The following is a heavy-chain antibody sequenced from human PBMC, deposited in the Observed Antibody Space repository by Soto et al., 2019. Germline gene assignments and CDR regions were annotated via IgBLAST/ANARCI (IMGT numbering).Heavy chain of an antibody. D-gene: IGHD3-22*01. V-gene: IGHV1-2*04. J-gene: IGHJ4*02. CDR1: GGTFSSYA. CDR3: ARGYYDSSGIDY. Sequence: ASVKVSCKASGGTFSSYAISWVRQAPGQGLEWMGWINPNSGGTNYAQKSQGWVTVTRDTSISTAYMELSRLRSDDTAVYYCARGYYDSSGIDYWGQGTLVTVSS. CDR2: INPNSGGT.